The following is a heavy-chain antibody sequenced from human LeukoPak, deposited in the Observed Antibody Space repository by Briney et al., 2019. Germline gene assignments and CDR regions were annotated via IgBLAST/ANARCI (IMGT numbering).Heavy chain of an antibody. CDR2: ISAYNGNT. V-gene: IGHV1-18*04. Sequence: ASVKVSCKASGYTFTGYYMHWVRQAPGQGLEWMGWISAYNGNTNYAQKLQGRVTMTTDTSTSTAYMELRSLRSDDTAVYYCARDIAAAGTLDYWGQGTLVTVSS. CDR3: ARDIAAAGTLDY. D-gene: IGHD6-13*01. J-gene: IGHJ4*02. CDR1: GYTFTGYY.